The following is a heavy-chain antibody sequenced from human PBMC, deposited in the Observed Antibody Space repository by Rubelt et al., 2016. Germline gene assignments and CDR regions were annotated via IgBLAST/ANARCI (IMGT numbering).Heavy chain of an antibody. J-gene: IGHJ4*02. CDR2: IYCSGST. Sequence: QLQLQESGPGLVKPSETLSLTCTVSGGSISSSSYYWGWIRQPPGQGLEWIGSIYCSGSTYYNPSLKSRVTISVDTAKNQFALKLSSVTAADTAVYYCARRGAIFGVVIYFDYWGQGTLVTVSS. CDR3: ARRGAIFGVVIYFDY. V-gene: IGHV4-39*01. CDR1: GGSISSSSYY. D-gene: IGHD3-3*01.